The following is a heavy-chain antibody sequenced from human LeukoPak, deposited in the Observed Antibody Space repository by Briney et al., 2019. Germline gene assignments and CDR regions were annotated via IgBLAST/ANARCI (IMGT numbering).Heavy chain of an antibody. D-gene: IGHD1-26*01. CDR2: IYYSGST. J-gene: IGHJ4*02. CDR3: ARRTVGATPRFDF. V-gene: IGHV4-39*01. CDR1: GGSIGSSFYY. Sequence: PSETLSLTCTVSGGSIGSSFYYWGWIRQPPGKGLEWIGSIYYSGSTNYNPSLKSRVTMSVDTSKNQFSLRLSSVTAADTAVYYCARRTVGATPRFDFWGQGTLVTVSS.